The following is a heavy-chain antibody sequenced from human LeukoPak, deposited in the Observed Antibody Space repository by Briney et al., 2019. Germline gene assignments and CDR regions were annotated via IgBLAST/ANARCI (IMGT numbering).Heavy chain of an antibody. J-gene: IGHJ6*03. CDR1: GYTFTSYY. CDR2: INPSGGST. D-gene: IGHD3-3*01. CDR3: ARGRTPEWFDLYYYYYMDV. Sequence: GASVKVSCKASGYTFTSYYTHWVRQAPGQGLEWMGIINPSGGSTSYAQKFQGRVTMTRDMSTSTVYMELSSLRSEDTAVYYCARGRTPEWFDLYYYYYMDVWGKGTTVTVSS. V-gene: IGHV1-46*01.